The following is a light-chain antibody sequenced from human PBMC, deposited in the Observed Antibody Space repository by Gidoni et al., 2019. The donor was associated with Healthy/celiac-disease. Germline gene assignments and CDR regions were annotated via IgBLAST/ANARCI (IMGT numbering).Light chain of an antibody. CDR2: DVN. Sequence: QSALTQPASVSGSPGQSITISCTGTSSDVGGYNYVSWYQHHPGKAPKLMIYDVNNRPSGVSNRFSGSKSGNTASLTISGLQAEDEADYYCSSYTSSSTRGVFGGGTRLTVL. CDR3: SSYTSSSTRGV. V-gene: IGLV2-14*03. J-gene: IGLJ2*01. CDR1: SSDVGGYNY.